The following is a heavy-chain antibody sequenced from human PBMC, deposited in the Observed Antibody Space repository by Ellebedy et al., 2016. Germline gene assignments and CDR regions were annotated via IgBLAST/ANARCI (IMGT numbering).Heavy chain of an antibody. Sequence: GESLKISCAASGFSFSSYAMSWVRQAPGKGLEWVSAISDSGGKTYYADSVKGRFTVSRDNSRNTLYLHMKSLRVEDTAVYYCAKDLAMVVPYGMDVWGQGTTVTVSS. CDR2: ISDSGGKT. CDR1: GFSFSSYA. V-gene: IGHV3-23*01. J-gene: IGHJ6*02. CDR3: AKDLAMVVPYGMDV. D-gene: IGHD2-21*01.